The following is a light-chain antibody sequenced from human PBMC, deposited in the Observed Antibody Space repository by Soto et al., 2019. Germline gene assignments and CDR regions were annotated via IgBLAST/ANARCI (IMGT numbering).Light chain of an antibody. J-gene: IGLJ2*01. V-gene: IGLV2-14*01. Sequence: SALSRPASVSGSLGPSISISCTGSSSDVGGYNYLSLYQQHPGKGPKLMIYEVSNRPSGISNRCSGSESGNTASLTVSGLQAEVEADYCCSSYASSSTLVFGGGTKVTVL. CDR2: EVS. CDR1: SSDVGGYNY. CDR3: SSYASSSTLV.